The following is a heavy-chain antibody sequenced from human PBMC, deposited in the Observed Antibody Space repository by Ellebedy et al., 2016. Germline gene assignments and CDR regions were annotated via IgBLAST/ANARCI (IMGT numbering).Heavy chain of an antibody. CDR1: GGPFSASY. CDR3: AREAPTRDRDMDV. V-gene: IGHV4-34*01. CDR2: SNHYGST. Sequence: SETLSLXXDVSGGPFSASYWSWIRQSPGRGLEWIGESNHYGSTNYNPSLKSRVAISVDTSKNQFSLRLSSVTAADTAVYFCAREAPTRDRDMDVWGQGTTVTVSS. J-gene: IGHJ6*02.